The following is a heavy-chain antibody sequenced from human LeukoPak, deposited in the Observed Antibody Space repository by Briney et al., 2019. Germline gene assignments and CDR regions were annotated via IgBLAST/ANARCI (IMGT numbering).Heavy chain of an antibody. D-gene: IGHD3-9*01. J-gene: IGHJ4*02. CDR2: IYYSGST. Sequence: SETLSLTCTVSGGSISSYYWSWIRQPPGKGLEWIGYIYYSGSTNYNPSLKSRVTISVDTSKNQFSLKLSSVTAADTAVYYCARGYYDISTGYYGVFDYWGQGTLVTVSS. V-gene: IGHV4-59*01. CDR1: GGSISSYY. CDR3: ARGYYDISTGYYGVFDY.